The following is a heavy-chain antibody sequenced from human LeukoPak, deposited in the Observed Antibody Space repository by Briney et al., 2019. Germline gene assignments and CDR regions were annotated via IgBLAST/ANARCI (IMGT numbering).Heavy chain of an antibody. Sequence: PSETLSLTCAVYGGSFSGYYWSWIRQPPGKGLEWIGEINHSGGTNYNPSLKSRVTISVDTSKNQFSLKLSSVTAADTAVYYCARGALAAAFDYWGQGTLVTVSS. CDR1: GGSFSGYY. CDR3: ARGALAAAFDY. CDR2: INHSGGT. J-gene: IGHJ4*02. D-gene: IGHD6-13*01. V-gene: IGHV4-34*01.